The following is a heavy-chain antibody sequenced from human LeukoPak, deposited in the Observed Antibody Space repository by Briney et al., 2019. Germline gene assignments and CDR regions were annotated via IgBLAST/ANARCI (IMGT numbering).Heavy chain of an antibody. J-gene: IGHJ4*02. D-gene: IGHD3-22*01. CDR1: GYTFTSYY. V-gene: IGHV1-46*01. Sequence: ASVKVSCKASGYTFTSYYMHWVRQAPGQGLEWMGIINPSGGSTSYAQKFQGRVTMTRDTSTSTVYMELSSLRSEDTAVYYCARAPGYYVSSGVFDYWGQGTLVTVSS. CDR3: ARAPGYYVSSGVFDY. CDR2: INPSGGST.